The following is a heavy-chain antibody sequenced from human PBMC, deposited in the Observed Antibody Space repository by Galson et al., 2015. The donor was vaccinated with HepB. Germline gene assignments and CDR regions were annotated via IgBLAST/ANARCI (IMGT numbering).Heavy chain of an antibody. J-gene: IGHJ4*02. V-gene: IGHV7-4-1*02. Sequence: SVKVSCKASGYTFTGYYMHWVRQAPGQGPEWMGWINTNTGNPTYAQGFTGRFVFSLDTSVSTAYLQISSLKAEDTAVYYCARDRELDQQTLLDYWGQGTQVTVSS. CDR2: INTNTGNP. CDR1: GYTFTGYY. CDR3: ARDRELDQQTLLDY. D-gene: IGHD1/OR15-1a*01.